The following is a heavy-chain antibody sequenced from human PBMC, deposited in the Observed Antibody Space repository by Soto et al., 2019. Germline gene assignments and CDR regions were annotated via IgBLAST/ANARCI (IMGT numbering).Heavy chain of an antibody. Sequence: QVQLVQSGAEVKKPGASVKVSCKASGYTFTGYYMHWVRQAPGQGLEWMGWSKPNSGGTNYAQKCQGRDTMTRGTSITTAYLALSRLRSDDTAVYYCARAPERFGLDYYYCGMDVWGQGTTVTVSS. D-gene: IGHD3-16*01. V-gene: IGHV1-2*02. CDR1: GYTFTGYY. CDR2: SKPNSGGT. J-gene: IGHJ6*02. CDR3: ARAPERFGLDYYYCGMDV.